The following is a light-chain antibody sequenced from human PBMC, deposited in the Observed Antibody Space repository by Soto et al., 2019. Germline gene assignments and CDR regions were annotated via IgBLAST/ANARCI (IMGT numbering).Light chain of an antibody. CDR3: QQYYKWYT. Sequence: ETVMTQSPATLSVSPGERATLSCRASQSVGTKFAWYQHKSGQAPRLLIYDASTRAPGIPAKFSGSGFGTKFTLTNTSLQSENFVVYFCQQYYKWYTYGQATKLEIK. CDR1: QSVGTK. J-gene: IGKJ2*01. CDR2: DAS. V-gene: IGKV3-15*01.